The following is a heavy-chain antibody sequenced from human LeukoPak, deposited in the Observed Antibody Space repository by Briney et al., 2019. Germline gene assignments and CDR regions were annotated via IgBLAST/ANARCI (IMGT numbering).Heavy chain of an antibody. CDR3: ARDYFCSGGSCLDVFDI. J-gene: IGHJ3*02. CDR1: GYTFTNYG. Sequence: ASVKVSCKASGYTFTNYGISWVRQAPGQGLEWMGWISSYDVNTNYAQKFQGRVTLTTDTSTSTAYMELRSLRSDDTAMFYCARDYFCSGGSCLDVFDIWGQGTMVTVSS. D-gene: IGHD2-15*01. V-gene: IGHV1-18*01. CDR2: ISSYDVNT.